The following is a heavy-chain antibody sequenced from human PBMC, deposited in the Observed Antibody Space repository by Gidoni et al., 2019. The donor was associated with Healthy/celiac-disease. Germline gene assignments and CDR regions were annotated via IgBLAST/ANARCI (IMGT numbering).Heavy chain of an antibody. D-gene: IGHD6-13*01. J-gene: IGHJ5*02. Sequence: EVQLVESGGGLVQPGGSLRLSCAASGFTVSSTYMSWVRQAPGKGLEWVSVIYSGGSTYYADSVKGRFTISRDNSKNTLYLQMNSLRAEDTAVYYCARDGLAAGTGWFDPWGQGTLVTVSS. CDR3: ARDGLAAGTGWFDP. CDR1: GFTVSSTY. V-gene: IGHV3-66*02. CDR2: IYSGGST.